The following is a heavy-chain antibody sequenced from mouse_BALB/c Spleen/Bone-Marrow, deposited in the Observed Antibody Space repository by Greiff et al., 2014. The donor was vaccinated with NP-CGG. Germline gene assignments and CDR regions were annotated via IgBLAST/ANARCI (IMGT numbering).Heavy chain of an antibody. Sequence: LKGSGPELGEPGAFVEISFQASGYTFQNQDINLVKTKPGPGPWWIGWMYPGDGSTKYKEKFKGKATLTADKSSSTAYMQLSSPTSENSADYSCARSGGDSMDYWGQGTSVTVSS. CDR2: MYPGDGST. V-gene: IGHV1S33*01. CDR1: GYTFQNQD. CDR3: ARSGGDSMDY. J-gene: IGHJ4*01. D-gene: IGHD1-1*02.